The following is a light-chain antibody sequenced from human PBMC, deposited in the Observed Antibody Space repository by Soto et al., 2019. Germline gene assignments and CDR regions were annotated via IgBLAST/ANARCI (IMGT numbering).Light chain of an antibody. Sequence: EIVMTQSPATLSVTPGERATLSCRASQSITNNLAWYQQKPGQAPRFLIYDASTRATGIPARFSGSGSATEFTLTISSLQSEDFAVYYCQQYNNWPPYTFGQGTKLEIK. CDR2: DAS. CDR3: QQYNNWPPYT. V-gene: IGKV3-15*01. CDR1: QSITNN. J-gene: IGKJ2*01.